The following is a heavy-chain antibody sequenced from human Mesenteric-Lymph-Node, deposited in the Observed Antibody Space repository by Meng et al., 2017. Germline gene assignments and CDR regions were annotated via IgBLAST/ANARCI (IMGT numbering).Heavy chain of an antibody. V-gene: IGHV1-24*01. D-gene: IGHD3-22*01. CDR1: GYTLTELS. Sequence: ASVKVSCKVSGYTLTELSMHWVRQAPGKGLEWMGGFDPEDGETIYAQKFQGRVTMTEDTSTDTAYMELSSLRSEDTAVYYCATDYDSSGYRGYWGQGNLVNVSS. J-gene: IGHJ4*01. CDR2: FDPEDGET. CDR3: ATDYDSSGYRGY.